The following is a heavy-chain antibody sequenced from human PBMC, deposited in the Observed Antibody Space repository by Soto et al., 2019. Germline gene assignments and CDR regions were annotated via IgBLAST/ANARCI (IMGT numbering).Heavy chain of an antibody. CDR2: LLRPGRST. CDR3: AKDAIANDGIWLMDS. V-gene: IGHV3-23*01. D-gene: IGHD3-16*01. J-gene: IGHJ5*02. CDR1: GFMFSDYA. Sequence: GGSLRLSCAASGFMFSDYAMTWARQAPGKELEWVSGLLRPGRSTYYADSVKGRFTISGDTSANTVYLQMDCLRAEDTAVYYCAKDAIANDGIWLMDSWGQGTVVTVSS.